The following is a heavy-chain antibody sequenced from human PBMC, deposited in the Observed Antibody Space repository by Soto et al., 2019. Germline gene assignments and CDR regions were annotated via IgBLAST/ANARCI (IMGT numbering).Heavy chain of an antibody. Sequence: QVQLQQWGAGLLKPSETLSLTCAVYGGSFSGYYWTWIRQSPAKGLEWIGEVNHSGTTYYNPSLKTRVTISVHTPKNQFSVKMSSVTAADTAVYSCARGIGYCSSINCYSSRRLRFDSWGQGTLVTVSS. CDR2: VNHSGTT. V-gene: IGHV4-34*01. CDR3: ARGIGYCSSINCYSSRRLRFDS. J-gene: IGHJ4*02. D-gene: IGHD2-2*01. CDR1: GGSFSGYY.